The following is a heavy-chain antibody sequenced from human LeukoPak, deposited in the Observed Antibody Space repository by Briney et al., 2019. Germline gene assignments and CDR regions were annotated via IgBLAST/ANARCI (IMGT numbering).Heavy chain of an antibody. CDR3: ASYYDAVSDY. V-gene: IGHV3-30*04. D-gene: IGHD3-22*01. CDR2: ISYDGSNK. J-gene: IGHJ4*02. Sequence: GGSLRLSCAASGFTFSSYAMHWVRQAPGKGLEWVAVISYDGSNKYYADSVKGRFTISRDNSKNTLYLQMNSLRAEDTAVYYCASYYDAVSDYWGQGTLVTVSS. CDR1: GFTFSSYA.